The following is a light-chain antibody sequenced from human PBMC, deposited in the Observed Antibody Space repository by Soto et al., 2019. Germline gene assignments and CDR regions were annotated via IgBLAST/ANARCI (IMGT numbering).Light chain of an antibody. V-gene: IGLV1-47*01. CDR3: ATWDDSLTGLV. J-gene: IGLJ3*02. CDR2: KND. Sequence: QSVLTQPPSASGTPGQGVSISCSGSSSNMGSNYVYWYQQLPGRAPRLIIYKNDQRPSGVPDRFSGSKSGTSASLAIGGLRSEDEALYHCATWDDSLTGLVYGGGTQLTVL. CDR1: SSNMGSNY.